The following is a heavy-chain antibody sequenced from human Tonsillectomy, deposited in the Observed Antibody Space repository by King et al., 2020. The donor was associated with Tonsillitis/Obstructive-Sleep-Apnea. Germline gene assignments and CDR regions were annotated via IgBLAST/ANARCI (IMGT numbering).Heavy chain of an antibody. CDR2: INHSGST. CDR1: GGSFSGYY. J-gene: IGHJ6*03. Sequence: VQLQQWGAGLLKPSGTLSLTCAVYGGSFSGYYWSWIRQPPGKGLEWIGEINHSGSTNYNPSLKSRVTISVDTSKNPFSLDLSSVTAADTAVSYCARDYTRSPYYYHYMDVWGKGTTVTVSS. V-gene: IGHV4-34*01. D-gene: IGHD2-2*02. CDR3: ARDYTRSPYYYHYMDV.